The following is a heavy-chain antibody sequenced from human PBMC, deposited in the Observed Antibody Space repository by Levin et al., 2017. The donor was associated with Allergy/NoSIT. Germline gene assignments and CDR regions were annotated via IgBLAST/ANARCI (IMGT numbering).Heavy chain of an antibody. V-gene: IGHV3-11*05. CDR1: GFTFSDYY. D-gene: IGHD6-13*01. CDR2: ISSSSSYT. J-gene: IGHJ4*02. CDR3: ARAGIAAAGSDY. Sequence: GGSLSLSCAASGFTFSDYYTSWIRQAPGKGLEWVSYISSSSSYTNYADSVKGRFTISRDNAKNSLYLQMNSLRAEDTAVYYCARAGIAAAGSDYWGQGTLVTVSS.